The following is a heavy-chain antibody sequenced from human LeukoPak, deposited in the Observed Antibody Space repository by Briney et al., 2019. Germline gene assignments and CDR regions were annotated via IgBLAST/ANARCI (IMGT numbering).Heavy chain of an antibody. CDR3: ARPHDDILTGNYYYYYMDV. J-gene: IGHJ6*03. D-gene: IGHD3-9*01. Sequence: GGSLRLSCAASGFTFDDYAMHWVRQAPGKGLEWVSGISWNSGSIGYADSVKGRFTISRDNAKNSLYLQMNSLRAEDTALYYCARPHDDILTGNYYYYYMDVWGKGTTVTVSS. CDR2: ISWNSGSI. CDR1: GFTFDDYA. V-gene: IGHV3-9*01.